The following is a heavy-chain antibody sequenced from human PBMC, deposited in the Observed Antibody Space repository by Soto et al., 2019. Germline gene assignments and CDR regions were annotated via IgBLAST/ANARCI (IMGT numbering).Heavy chain of an antibody. D-gene: IGHD3-16*01. V-gene: IGHV3-53*01. CDR2: IYSGGST. CDR1: GFTVSSNY. J-gene: IGHJ4*02. CDR3: ANGSVMRQTFSSDY. Sequence: PVVSMRLSCAASGFTVSSNYMSWVRQAPGKGLEWVSVIYSGGSTYYADSVKGRFTISRDNSKNTLYLQMNSVRAEDTALYYCANGSVMRQTFSSDYCDQGARVTVSS.